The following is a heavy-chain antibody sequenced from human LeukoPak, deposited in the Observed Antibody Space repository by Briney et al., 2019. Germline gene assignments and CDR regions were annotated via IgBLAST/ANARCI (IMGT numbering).Heavy chain of an antibody. CDR3: AREVPGSSSGSPLDY. Sequence: PGGSLRLSCAASGFTFSDYYMSWVRQAPGKGLEWVSYISSSGSTIYYADSVKGRFTISRDNAKNSLYLQMNSLGAEDTAVYYCAREVPGSSSGSPLDYWGQGTLVTVSS. D-gene: IGHD6-19*01. CDR1: GFTFSDYY. V-gene: IGHV3-11*01. J-gene: IGHJ4*02. CDR2: ISSSGSTI.